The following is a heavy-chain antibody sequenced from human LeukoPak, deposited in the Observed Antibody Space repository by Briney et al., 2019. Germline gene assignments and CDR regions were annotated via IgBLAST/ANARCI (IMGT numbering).Heavy chain of an antibody. Sequence: GGSLRLSCAASGFTFSNYWMTWVRQAPGKGLEWVASIKHDGSEKYYVDSVKGRFTISRDNAKNSLYLQMNSLRAEDTALYYCAKASYYYDSSGYFGYYYYGMDVWGQGTTVTVSS. J-gene: IGHJ6*02. CDR3: AKASYYYDSSGYFGYYYYGMDV. D-gene: IGHD3-22*01. CDR2: IKHDGSEK. CDR1: GFTFSNYW. V-gene: IGHV3-7*03.